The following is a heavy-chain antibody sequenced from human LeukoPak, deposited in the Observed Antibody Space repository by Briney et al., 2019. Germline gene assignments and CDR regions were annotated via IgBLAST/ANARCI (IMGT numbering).Heavy chain of an antibody. D-gene: IGHD4-17*01. CDR2: FNHNWGA. CDR1: SGSFSGYY. V-gene: IGHV4-34*01. Sequence: PSETLSLTCAVYSGSFSGYYWTWFRQPPGKGLEWIGEFNHNWGAKYNPSLKSRVTISVDTSKNHLSLSLNSVTAADTAVYYCARSPQGTATTANWLDPWGQGTLVTVSS. J-gene: IGHJ5*02. CDR3: ARSPQGTATTANWLDP.